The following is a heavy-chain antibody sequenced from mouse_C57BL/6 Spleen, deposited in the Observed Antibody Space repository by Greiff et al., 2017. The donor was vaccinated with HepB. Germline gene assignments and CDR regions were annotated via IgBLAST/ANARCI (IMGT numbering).Heavy chain of an antibody. V-gene: IGHV1-4*01. D-gene: IGHD2-5*01. CDR3: ARSDSNYFDY. CDR1: GYTFTSYT. J-gene: IGHJ2*01. CDR2: INPSSGYT. Sequence: VKLMESGAELARPGASVKMSCKASGYTFTSYTMHWVKQRPGQGLEWIGYINPSSGYTKYNQKFKDKATLTADKSSSTAYMQLSSLTSEDSAVYYCARSDSNYFDYWGQGTTLTVSS.